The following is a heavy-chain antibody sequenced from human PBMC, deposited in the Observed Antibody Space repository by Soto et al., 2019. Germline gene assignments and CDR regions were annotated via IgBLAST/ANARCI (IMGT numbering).Heavy chain of an antibody. CDR1: GLTFSSYA. Sequence: GGSLRLSCAASGLTFSSYAMSWVRQAPGKGPEWVSAISGSGGSTFYADSVRGRFTISRDNSKNTLFLQMNSLRVEDTAVYYCAGRIAVAGTLAYWGQGTLVTVSS. V-gene: IGHV3-23*01. CDR3: AGRIAVAGTLAY. CDR2: ISGSGGST. D-gene: IGHD6-19*01. J-gene: IGHJ4*02.